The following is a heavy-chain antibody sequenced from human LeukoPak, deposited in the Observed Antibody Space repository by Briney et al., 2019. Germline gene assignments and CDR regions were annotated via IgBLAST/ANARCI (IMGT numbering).Heavy chain of an antibody. Sequence: PSETLSLTCTVSGGSISSSSYYWGWIRQPPGKGLGWIGSIYYSGSTYYNPSLKSRVTISVDTSKNQFSLKLSSVTAADTAVYYCAGGLGSSWGRGAYYFDYWGQGTLVTVSS. CDR3: AGGLGSSWGRGAYYFDY. D-gene: IGHD6-13*01. J-gene: IGHJ4*02. CDR1: GGSISSSSYY. CDR2: IYYSGST. V-gene: IGHV4-39*07.